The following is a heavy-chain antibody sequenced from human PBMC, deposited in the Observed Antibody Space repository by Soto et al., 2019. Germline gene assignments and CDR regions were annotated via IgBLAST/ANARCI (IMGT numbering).Heavy chain of an antibody. Sequence: SQTLSLTCAISGDSVSISSVTGNWIRQSPSRGLEWLGRTYYRSKWYNDYAESVKSRITINPDTSKNQFSLHLNPVTPEDTAVYYCVRLIGNSWLDFWGQGTLVTVSS. V-gene: IGHV6-1*01. CDR3: VRLIGNSWLDF. D-gene: IGHD1-26*01. CDR2: TYYRSKWYN. J-gene: IGHJ5*01. CDR1: GDSVSISSVT.